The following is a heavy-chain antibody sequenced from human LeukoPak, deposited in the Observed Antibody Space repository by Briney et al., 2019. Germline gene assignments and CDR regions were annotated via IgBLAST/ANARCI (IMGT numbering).Heavy chain of an antibody. V-gene: IGHV4-38-2*02. Sequence: PSETLSLTCTVSSYSISRGYYWGWIRQSPGKGLEWIGRIYTSGSTNYNPSLKSRVTMSVDTSKNQFSLKLSSVTAADTAVYYCARGVAGTGYYFDYWGQGTLVTVSS. CDR1: SYSISRGYY. J-gene: IGHJ4*02. D-gene: IGHD6-19*01. CDR2: IYTSGST. CDR3: ARGVAGTGYYFDY.